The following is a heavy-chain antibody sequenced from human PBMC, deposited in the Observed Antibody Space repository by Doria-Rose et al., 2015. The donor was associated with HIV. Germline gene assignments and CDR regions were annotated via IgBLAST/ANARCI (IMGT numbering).Heavy chain of an antibody. J-gene: IGHJ5*02. Sequence: GLEWMGIINPRGGSTSYAQKFQGRVTMTRDTSTSTVYMELRSLRSEDTAMYYCAREAGTADWSDPWGQGTLVIVSS. CDR2: INPRGGST. V-gene: IGHV1-46*01. CDR3: AREAGTADWSDP. D-gene: IGHD2-21*02.